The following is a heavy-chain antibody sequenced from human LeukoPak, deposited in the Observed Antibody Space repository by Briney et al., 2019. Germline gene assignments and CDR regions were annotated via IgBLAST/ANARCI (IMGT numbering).Heavy chain of an antibody. Sequence: GGSLRLSCVASGFSLSTYAMSWVRQAPGKGLEWVSAISGSGGSTYYADSVKGRFTISRDNSKNTLYLQMNSLRAEDTAVYYCAKDLAGTTPGYFDYWGQGTLVTVSS. J-gene: IGHJ4*02. CDR1: GFSLSTYA. D-gene: IGHD1-1*01. CDR2: ISGSGGST. CDR3: AKDLAGTTPGYFDY. V-gene: IGHV3-23*01.